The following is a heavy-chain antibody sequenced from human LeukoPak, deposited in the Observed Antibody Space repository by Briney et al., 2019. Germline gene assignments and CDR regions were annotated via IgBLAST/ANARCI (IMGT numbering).Heavy chain of an antibody. D-gene: IGHD4-17*01. CDR3: ARARDYGEDDY. Sequence: SETLSLTCTVSGGSISSYYWSWLRQPPGKGLEWIGYIYYSGSTNYDPSLKSRVTISVDTSKNQFSLKLSSVTAADTAVYYCARARDYGEDDYWGQGTLVTVSS. J-gene: IGHJ4*02. V-gene: IGHV4-59*01. CDR1: GGSISSYY. CDR2: IYYSGST.